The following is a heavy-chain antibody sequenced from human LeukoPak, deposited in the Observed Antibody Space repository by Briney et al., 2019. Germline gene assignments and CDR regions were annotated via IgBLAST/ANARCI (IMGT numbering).Heavy chain of an antibody. V-gene: IGHV4-59*08. CDR2: IYYSGTT. CDR1: AGSITNYY. D-gene: IGHD1-26*01. J-gene: IGHJ4*02. Sequence: PPKTLSLTCTVSAGSITNYYWSWIRHPPGKGLEWIGYIYYSGTTNYNPSLKRRVTISLDTSKSQVSLRLSSVTAADTAVYYCASLGGTYDYWGQGILVTVSS. CDR3: ASLGGTYDY.